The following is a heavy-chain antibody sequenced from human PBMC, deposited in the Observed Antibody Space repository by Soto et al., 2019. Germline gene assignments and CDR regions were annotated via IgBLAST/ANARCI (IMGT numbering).Heavy chain of an antibody. CDR1: GYTFTSYD. J-gene: IGHJ4*02. Sequence: QVQLVQSGAEVKKPGASVKVSCKASGYTFTSYDINWVRQATGQGLEWMGWMNPNSGNTGYAQKFXGXVXMXXNTSISTAYMELSSLRSEDTAVYYCARGRVDWLDYWGQGTLVTVSS. V-gene: IGHV1-8*01. D-gene: IGHD3-9*01. CDR2: MNPNSGNT. CDR3: ARGRVDWLDY.